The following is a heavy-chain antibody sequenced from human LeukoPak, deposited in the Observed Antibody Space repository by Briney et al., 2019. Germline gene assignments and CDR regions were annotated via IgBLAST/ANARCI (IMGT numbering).Heavy chain of an antibody. CDR1: GGSISSYY. Sequence: PSETLSLTCTVSGGSISSYYWSWIRQPPGKGLEWIGYIYYSGSTNYNPSLKSRVTISVDTSKNQFSLKLSSVTAADTAVYYCARDSSGGERGFDYWGQGTLVTVSS. CDR2: IYYSGST. V-gene: IGHV4-59*01. D-gene: IGHD3-16*01. CDR3: ARDSSGGERGFDY. J-gene: IGHJ4*02.